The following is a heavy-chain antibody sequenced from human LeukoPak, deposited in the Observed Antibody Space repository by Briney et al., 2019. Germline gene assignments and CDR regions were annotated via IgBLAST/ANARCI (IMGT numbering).Heavy chain of an antibody. CDR2: IYYSGST. CDR3: ERGGDGYNYFDF. D-gene: IGHD5-24*01. J-gene: IGHJ4*02. V-gene: IGHV4-59*12. CDR1: GGSISSYY. Sequence: SETLSLTCTVSGGSISSYYWSWIRQPPGKGLEWIGYIYYSGSTNYNPSLKSRVTISVDTSKNQFSLKLHSVTAADTAVYYCERGGDGYNYFDFWGRGALVTVSS.